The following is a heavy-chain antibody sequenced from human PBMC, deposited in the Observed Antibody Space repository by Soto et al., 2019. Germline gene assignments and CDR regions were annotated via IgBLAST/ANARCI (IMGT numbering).Heavy chain of an antibody. CDR3: ARNHFGGYAFDP. V-gene: IGHV4-34*01. CDR1: GGSFSGYY. J-gene: IGHJ5*02. Sequence: PSETLSLTCAVYGGSFSGYYWSWIRQPPGKGLEWIGEINHSGSTNYNPSLKSRVSISVDTSDNQFSLKVTSVTAADTGIYYCARNHFGGYAFDPWGPGTLVTVSS. D-gene: IGHD3-16*01. CDR2: INHSGST.